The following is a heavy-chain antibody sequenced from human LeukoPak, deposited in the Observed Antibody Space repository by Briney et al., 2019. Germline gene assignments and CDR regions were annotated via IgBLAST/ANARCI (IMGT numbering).Heavy chain of an antibody. CDR3: AKESGKFDY. CDR2: ISADGGST. V-gene: IGHV3-43*02. Sequence: PGVSLRLSCAVSGFRFSSYAMHWVRQAPGKGLEWVSLISADGGSTFSADSVKGRFSISRDNSKNSLYLQMNSLRSEDTAMYYCAKESGKFDYWGQGTLVAVSS. J-gene: IGHJ4*02. CDR1: GFRFSSYA.